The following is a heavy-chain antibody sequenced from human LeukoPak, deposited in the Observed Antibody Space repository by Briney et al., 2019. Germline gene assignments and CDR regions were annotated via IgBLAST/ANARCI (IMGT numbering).Heavy chain of an antibody. CDR2: IAFDGSNK. Sequence: GGSLRLSCAASGLTFRNYGMHWLRQAPGKGLEWVAFIAFDGSNKFHADSVKGRFTISRDNSKSTLYLQMSSLRAADTAVYYCATDIPCSSSACYWGYWGQGTLLTVSS. D-gene: IGHD2-15*01. V-gene: IGHV3-30*02. CDR3: ATDIPCSSSACYWGY. CDR1: GLTFRNYG. J-gene: IGHJ4*02.